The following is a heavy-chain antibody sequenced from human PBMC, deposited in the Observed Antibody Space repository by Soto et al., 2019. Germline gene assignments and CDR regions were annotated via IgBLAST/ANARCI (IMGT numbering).Heavy chain of an antibody. CDR2: IYYSGST. D-gene: IGHD6-19*01. V-gene: IGHV4-59*01. J-gene: IGHJ6*02. Sequence: KSSETLSLSCTVSGGSISTYYWSWIRQAPGKGLAWIGYIYYSGSTSYNPSLKSRVNISVDTSKNQFSLKLRSVTAADTAVYYCASDRSSGWDQGYGMDVWGQGTTVTVSS. CDR1: GGSISTYY. CDR3: ASDRSSGWDQGYGMDV.